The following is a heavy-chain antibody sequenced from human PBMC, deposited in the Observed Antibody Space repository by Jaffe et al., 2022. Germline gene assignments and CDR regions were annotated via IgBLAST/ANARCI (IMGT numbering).Heavy chain of an antibody. CDR3: ARDRRLPDYGDYVGTDYFDY. CDR2: IYSGGST. D-gene: IGHD4-17*01. CDR1: GFTVSSNY. Sequence: EVQLVESGGGLVQPGGSLRLSCAASGFTVSSNYMSWVRQAPGKGLEWVSVIYSGGSTYYADSVKGRFTISRDNSKNTLYLQMNSLRAEDTAVYYCARDRRLPDYGDYVGTDYFDYWGQGTLVTVSS. V-gene: IGHV3-66*02. J-gene: IGHJ4*02.